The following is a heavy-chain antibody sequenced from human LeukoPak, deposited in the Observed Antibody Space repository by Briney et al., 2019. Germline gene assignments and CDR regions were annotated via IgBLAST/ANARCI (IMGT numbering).Heavy chain of an antibody. D-gene: IGHD2-21*01. CDR3: ARPAWYLWKTNFKQYWFRP. J-gene: IGHJ5*02. CDR2: INHSGST. Sequence: SETLSLTCAVYGGSFSGNYWSWIRQPPGKGLEWIGEINHSGSTNYNPSLKSRVTISVDTSKNQFSLKLSSVTAADTAVYYCARPAWYLWKTNFKQYWFRPLGQGTLVTVSS. V-gene: IGHV4-34*01. CDR1: GGSFSGNY.